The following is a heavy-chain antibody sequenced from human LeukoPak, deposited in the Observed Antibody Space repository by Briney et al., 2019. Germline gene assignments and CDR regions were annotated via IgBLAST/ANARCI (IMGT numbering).Heavy chain of an antibody. V-gene: IGHV6-1*01. J-gene: IGHJ4*02. D-gene: IGHD3-10*01. CDR2: AYYRSKWYI. CDR1: GDSVSGSPAV. Sequence: SQTLSLTCAISGDSVSGSPAVWNWIRRSPSRGLEWLGRAYYRSKWYIEYAVSVKGRITITPDTAKNQFSLQLKSVTPEDTAVYYCARGAVRGGTNFDYWGQGTLVTVSS. CDR3: ARGAVRGGTNFDY.